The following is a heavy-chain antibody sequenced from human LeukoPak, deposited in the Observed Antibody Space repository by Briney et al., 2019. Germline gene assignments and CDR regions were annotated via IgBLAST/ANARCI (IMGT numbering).Heavy chain of an antibody. V-gene: IGHV3-7*01. CDR1: GFTFSSYW. D-gene: IGHD1-26*01. CDR2: IKQDGSEK. Sequence: GGSLRLSCAASGFTFSSYWMSWVRQAPEKGLEWVANIKQDGSEKYYVDSVKGRFTISRDNAKNSLYLQMNSLRAEDTAVYYCARGVRIVGGTYYFDYWGQGTLVTVSS. J-gene: IGHJ4*02. CDR3: ARGVRIVGGTYYFDY.